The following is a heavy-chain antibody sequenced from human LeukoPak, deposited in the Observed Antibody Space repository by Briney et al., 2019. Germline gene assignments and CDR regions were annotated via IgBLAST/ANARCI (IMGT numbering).Heavy chain of an antibody. CDR2: IYSGGST. J-gene: IGHJ6*03. V-gene: IGHV3-53*01. CDR3: AKVRAADYYYMDV. Sequence: PGGSLRLSCAASGFTVSSNYMSWVRQAPGKGLEWVSVIYSGGSTYYADSVKGRFTISRDNSKNTLYLQMNSLRAEDTAVYYCAKVRAADYYYMDVWGKGTTVTVSS. D-gene: IGHD6-13*01. CDR1: GFTVSSNY.